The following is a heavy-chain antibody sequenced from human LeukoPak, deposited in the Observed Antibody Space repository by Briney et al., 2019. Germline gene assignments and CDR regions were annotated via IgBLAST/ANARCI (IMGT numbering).Heavy chain of an antibody. J-gene: IGHJ3*02. Sequence: GGSLRLSCAASGFTFSSYAMSWVRQAPGKGLEWVSAISGSGGSTYYADSVKGRFTISRDNSKNTLYLQMNSLRAEDTAVYYCAKYDSGSYPGPDAFDIWGQGTTVTVSS. CDR1: GFTFSSYA. CDR2: ISGSGGST. CDR3: AKYDSGSYPGPDAFDI. V-gene: IGHV3-23*01. D-gene: IGHD1-26*01.